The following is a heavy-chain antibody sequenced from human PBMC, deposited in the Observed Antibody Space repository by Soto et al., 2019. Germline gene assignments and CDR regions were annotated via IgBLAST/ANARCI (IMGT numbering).Heavy chain of an antibody. J-gene: IGHJ5*02. V-gene: IGHV1-2*04. CDR2: INPNSGGT. CDR3: ARDPSPLWVGELLSPPYNWFDP. Sequence: ASVKVSCKASGYTFTGYYMHWVRQAPGQGLEWMGWINPNSGGTNYAQKFQGWVTMTRDTSISTAYMELSRLRSDDTAVYYCARDPSPLWVGELLSPPYNWFDPWGQGTLVTVSS. D-gene: IGHD3-10*01. CDR1: GYTFTGYY.